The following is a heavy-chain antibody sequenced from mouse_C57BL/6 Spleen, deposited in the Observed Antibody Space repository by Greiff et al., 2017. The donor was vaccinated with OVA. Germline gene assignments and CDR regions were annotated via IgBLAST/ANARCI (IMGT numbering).Heavy chain of an antibody. CDR3: ARDITTVVATGYFDV. J-gene: IGHJ1*03. CDR1: GYTFTSYW. V-gene: IGHV1-52*01. D-gene: IGHD1-1*01. CDR2: IDPSDSET. Sequence: VQLQQPGAELVRPGSSVKLSCKASGYTFTSYWMHWVKQRPIQGLEWIGNIDPSDSETHYNQKFKDKATLTVDKSSSTAYMQLSSLTSEDSAVYYCARDITTVVATGYFDVWGTGTTVTVSS.